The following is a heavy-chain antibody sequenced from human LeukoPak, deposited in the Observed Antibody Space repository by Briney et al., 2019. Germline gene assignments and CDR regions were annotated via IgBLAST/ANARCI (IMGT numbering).Heavy chain of an antibody. CDR3: ARVGARTVTKYVSYYYMDV. V-gene: IGHV3-7*01. J-gene: IGHJ6*03. CDR1: GFIFSSHG. CDR2: IKQDGSEK. Sequence: QPGGSLRLSCAASGFIFSSHGMNWVRQAPGKGLEWVANIKQDGSEKYYVDSVKGRFTISRDNVKNSQYLQMNSLRAEDTAVYYCARVGARTVTKYVSYYYMDVWGKGTTVTVSS. D-gene: IGHD4-11*01.